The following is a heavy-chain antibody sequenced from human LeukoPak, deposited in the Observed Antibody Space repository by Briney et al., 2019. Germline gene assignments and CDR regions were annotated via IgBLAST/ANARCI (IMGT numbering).Heavy chain of an antibody. CDR3: ARDSEKSSSFAFDI. Sequence: GGSLRLSCAASGFTFSSYWMSWVRQAPGKGLEWVANIKQDGFEKYYVDSVKGRFTVSRDNAKNSLYLQMNSLRAEDTALYYCARDSEKSSSFAFDIWGQGTVVTVSS. CDR1: GFTFSSYW. CDR2: IKQDGFEK. D-gene: IGHD6-19*01. J-gene: IGHJ3*02. V-gene: IGHV3-7*01.